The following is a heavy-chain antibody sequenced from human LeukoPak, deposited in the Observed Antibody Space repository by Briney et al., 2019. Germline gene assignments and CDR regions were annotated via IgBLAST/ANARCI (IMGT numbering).Heavy chain of an antibody. V-gene: IGHV3-23*01. J-gene: IGHJ4*02. D-gene: IGHD1-26*01. Sequence: GGSLTLSCAASGFTFSSYAMTWLRQAPGKGLEWVSSISGSGGSTYYADSVKGRFTISRDNSRNMLFLQMNSLRADDTAVYYCAKDLVVGALDYWGQGTLVTVSS. CDR1: GFTFSSYA. CDR3: AKDLVVGALDY. CDR2: ISGSGGST.